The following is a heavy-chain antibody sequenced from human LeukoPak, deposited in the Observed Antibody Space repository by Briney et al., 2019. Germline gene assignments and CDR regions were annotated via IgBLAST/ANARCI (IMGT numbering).Heavy chain of an antibody. D-gene: IGHD6-13*01. CDR2: IRSNDGHT. V-gene: IGHV1-18*01. CDR3: ARQQLVPNWFDP. Sequence: ASVKVSCKASVYIFTSYDISWVRQAPGQGLEWMGWIRSNDGHTKYAQKFQGRVTMTMETFTTTFYMQLRSLTSDDTAMYYCARQQLVPNWFDPWGQGTLVTVSS. J-gene: IGHJ5*02. CDR1: VYIFTSYD.